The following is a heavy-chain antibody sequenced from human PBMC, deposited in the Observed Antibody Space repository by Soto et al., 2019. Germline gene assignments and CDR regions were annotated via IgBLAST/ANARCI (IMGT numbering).Heavy chain of an antibody. CDR2: INPNSGGT. V-gene: IGHV1-2*02. CDR3: ASGGTSPSSGYGY. Sequence: QVQLVQSGAEVKKPGASMKVSCKASGYTFTGYYIHWVRQAPGQGLEWMGWINPNSGGTNYAQKCQGRVTMTRDTTISTAYMELGSLRCDDTAVDYGASGGTSPSSGYGYWGQGTLVAVSS. J-gene: IGHJ4*02. D-gene: IGHD6-19*01. CDR1: GYTFTGYY.